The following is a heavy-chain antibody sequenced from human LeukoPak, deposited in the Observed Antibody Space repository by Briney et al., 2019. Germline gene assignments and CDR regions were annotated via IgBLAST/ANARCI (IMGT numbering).Heavy chain of an antibody. CDR3: ARGHLQVYDFWSGYYSNWFDP. CDR1: GFTFSDYC. V-gene: IGHV3-21*01. CDR2: ISRSSTYI. J-gene: IGHJ5*02. D-gene: IGHD3-3*01. Sequence: PGGSLRLSCAASGFTFSDYCMNWVRQAPGTGLEWVASISRSSTYIYYEDSVKGRFTISRDNAKNSLYLQMNSLRAEDTAVYYCARGHLQVYDFWSGYYSNWFDPWGQGTLVTVSS.